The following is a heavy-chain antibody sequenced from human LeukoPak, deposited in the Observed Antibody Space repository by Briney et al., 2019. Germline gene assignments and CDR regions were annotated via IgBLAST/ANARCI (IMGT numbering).Heavy chain of an antibody. CDR3: AKTMGAIDHDY. D-gene: IGHD1-26*01. CDR2: ISSSSSTI. J-gene: IGHJ4*02. V-gene: IGHV3-48*01. Sequence: PGGSLRLSCAASGFTFSSYSMNWVRQAPGKGLEWVSYISSSSSTIYYADSVKGRFTISRDNSRNTLYLEMNSLRAEDTALYYCAKTMGAIDHDYWGQGTLVIVSS. CDR1: GFTFSSYS.